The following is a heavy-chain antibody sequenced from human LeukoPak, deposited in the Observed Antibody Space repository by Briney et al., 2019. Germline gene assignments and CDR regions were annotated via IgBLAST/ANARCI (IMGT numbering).Heavy chain of an antibody. D-gene: IGHD3-22*01. CDR1: GGTFSSYA. CDR2: IIPIFGTA. V-gene: IGHV1-69*05. CDR3: ARVLVRHDQDYYDSSGYQYYFDY. Sequence: SVKVSCKAPGGTFSSYAISWVRQAPGQGLEWMGGIIPIFGTANYAQKFQGRVTITTDESTSTAYMELSSLRSEDTAVYYCARVLVRHDQDYYDSSGYQYYFDYWGQGTLVTVSS. J-gene: IGHJ4*02.